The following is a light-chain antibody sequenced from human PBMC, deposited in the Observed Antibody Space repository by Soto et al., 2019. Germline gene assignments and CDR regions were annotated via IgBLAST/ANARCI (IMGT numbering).Light chain of an antibody. CDR1: QSVSSN. CDR3: QQYNNWPPWT. J-gene: IGKJ1*01. V-gene: IGKV3-15*01. Sequence: EIVMTQSPATLSVSPGERATLSCRASQSVSSNLAWYQHKPGQAPRLLIYGASTRATGIPARFSGSGSGTEFTLTISSLQSEDFAVYYWQQYNNWPPWTFGQGTKVEIK. CDR2: GAS.